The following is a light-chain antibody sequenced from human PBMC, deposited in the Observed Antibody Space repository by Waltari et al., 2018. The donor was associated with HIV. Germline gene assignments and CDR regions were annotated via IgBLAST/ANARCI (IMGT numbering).Light chain of an antibody. Sequence: SYELTQPPSVSVSPGQTASISCSGDKLGDKYASWYQQRPGQSPIVVIHQDTKRPSGIPERFSGANSGNTATLTVSGTQAMDEADYYGQAWDSNTVVFGGGTKLTVL. V-gene: IGLV3-1*01. J-gene: IGLJ2*01. CDR3: QAWDSNTVV. CDR1: KLGDKY. CDR2: QDT.